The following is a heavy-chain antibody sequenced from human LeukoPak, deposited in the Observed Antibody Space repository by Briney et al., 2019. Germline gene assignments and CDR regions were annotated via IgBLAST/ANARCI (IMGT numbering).Heavy chain of an antibody. CDR1: GGSISSSSYY. D-gene: IGHD2-15*01. Sequence: SETLSLTCTVSGGSISSSSYYWGWIRQSPGKGLEWIGSIYYSGSTNYNPSLKSRVTISVDTSKKQFSLKLSSVTAADTAVYYCARPYCSAGNCYSNFDSWGQGTLVTVSS. V-gene: IGHV4-39*07. J-gene: IGHJ4*02. CDR3: ARPYCSAGNCYSNFDS. CDR2: IYYSGST.